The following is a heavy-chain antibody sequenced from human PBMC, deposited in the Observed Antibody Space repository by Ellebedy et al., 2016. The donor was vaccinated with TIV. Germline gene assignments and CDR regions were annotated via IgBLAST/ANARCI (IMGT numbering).Heavy chain of an antibody. CDR1: GFIFSRHA. Sequence: GGSLRLXXAASGFIFSRHAMYWVRQAPGKGLEWVAVISFDASKEYYADSVKGRFTIFRDNSKNMLYLQMNSLRTEDTAVYYCAGPLGELSLFKYWGQGILVTVSS. V-gene: IGHV3-30-3*01. J-gene: IGHJ4*02. CDR2: ISFDASKE. CDR3: AGPLGELSLFKY. D-gene: IGHD3-16*02.